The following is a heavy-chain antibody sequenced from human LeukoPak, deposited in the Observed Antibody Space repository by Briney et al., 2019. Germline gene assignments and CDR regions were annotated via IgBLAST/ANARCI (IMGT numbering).Heavy chain of an antibody. CDR3: ARGGGYYYGSGSYPIDY. Sequence: GGSLRLSCAASGFTFSSCAMSWVRQAPGKGLEWVSAISGSGGSTYYADSVKGRFTISRDNSKNTLYLQMNSLRAEDTAVYYCARGGGYYYGSGSYPIDYWGQGTLVTVSS. V-gene: IGHV3-23*01. J-gene: IGHJ4*02. D-gene: IGHD3-10*01. CDR1: GFTFSSCA. CDR2: ISGSGGST.